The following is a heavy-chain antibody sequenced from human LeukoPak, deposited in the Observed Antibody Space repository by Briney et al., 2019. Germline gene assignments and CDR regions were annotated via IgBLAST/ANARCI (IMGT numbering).Heavy chain of an antibody. D-gene: IGHD3-3*01. CDR3: ARAQYYDFWSGYYTGRHYFDY. J-gene: IGHJ4*02. V-gene: IGHV4-39*07. CDR1: GGSISSSSYY. CDR2: INHSGST. Sequence: SETLSLTCTVSGGSISSSSYYWGWIRQPPGKGLEWIGEINHSGSTNYNPSLKSRVTISVDTSKNQFSLKLSSVTAADTAVYYCARAQYYDFWSGYYTGRHYFDYWGQGTLVTVSS.